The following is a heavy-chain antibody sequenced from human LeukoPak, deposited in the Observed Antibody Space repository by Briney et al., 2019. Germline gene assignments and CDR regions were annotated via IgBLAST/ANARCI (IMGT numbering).Heavy chain of an antibody. CDR3: ARAPYFFASGNYYPSSLDY. D-gene: IGHD3-10*01. V-gene: IGHV7-4-1*02. J-gene: IGHJ4*02. CDR1: GYAFISNA. CDR2: INTNTGDP. Sequence: EASVTVSCKASGYAFISNAINWVRQAPGQGLEWMGWINTNTGDPAYAQGFTGRFPFSLDTSVSTAYLQISSLKAEDTAVYYCARAPYFFASGNYYPSSLDYWGQGALVTVSS.